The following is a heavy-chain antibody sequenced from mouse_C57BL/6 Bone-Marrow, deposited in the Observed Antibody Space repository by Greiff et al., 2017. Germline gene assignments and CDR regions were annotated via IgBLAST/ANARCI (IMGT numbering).Heavy chain of an antibody. CDR3: ARRDYYGSSFAY. V-gene: IGHV5-9*01. D-gene: IGHD1-1*01. J-gene: IGHJ3*01. CDR2: ISGGGGNT. Sequence: EVQRVESGGGLVKPGGSLKLSCAAPGFTFSSYTMSWVRQTPEKRLEWVATISGGGGNTYYPDSVKGRFTISRDNAKNTLYLQMSSLRSEDTALYYCARRDYYGSSFAYWGQGTLVTVSA. CDR1: GFTFSSYT.